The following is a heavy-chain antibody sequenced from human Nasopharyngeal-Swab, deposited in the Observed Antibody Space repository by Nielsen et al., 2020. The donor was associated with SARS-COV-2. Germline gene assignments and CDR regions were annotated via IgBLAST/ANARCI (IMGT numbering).Heavy chain of an antibody. CDR1: GLTFSSYW. J-gene: IGHJ6*02. CDR2: IKQDGSEK. V-gene: IGHV3-7*01. Sequence: GESLKISCAASGLTFSSYWMSWVRQAPGKGLEWVANIKQDGSEKYYVDSVKGRFTISRDNAKNSLYLQMNSLRAEDTAVYYCAREVVTMVVVTHYYYGMDVWGQGTTVTVSS. CDR3: AREVVTMVVVTHYYYGMDV. D-gene: IGHD3-22*01.